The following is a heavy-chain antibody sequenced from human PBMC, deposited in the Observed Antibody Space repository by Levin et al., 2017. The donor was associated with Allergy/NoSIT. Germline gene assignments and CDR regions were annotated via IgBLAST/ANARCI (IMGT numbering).Heavy chain of an antibody. J-gene: IGHJ4*02. CDR1: GFTFSNYG. Sequence: LSLTCAASGFTFSNYGMHWVRQAPGKGLEWVAVISYDGSNTYYADSVKGRFTISRDNSKNTLYLQMNSLRAEDTAVYYCAKPRVRGDYSFDYWGQGTLVTVSS. D-gene: IGHD3-10*01. V-gene: IGHV3-30*18. CDR2: ISYDGSNT. CDR3: AKPRVRGDYSFDY.